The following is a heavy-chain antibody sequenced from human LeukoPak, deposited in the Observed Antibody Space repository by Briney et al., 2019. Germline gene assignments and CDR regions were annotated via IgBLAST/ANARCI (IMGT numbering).Heavy chain of an antibody. D-gene: IGHD3-10*01. Sequence: GGSLRLSGAASGFTFSSYAMSCVRQAPGKGLEYVSAITGNVDNTYYADSVKGRFTISRDNSKNTLYLQMGSLRAEDMAVYYCARAVRGVINYYYYYMDVWGKGTTVTISS. V-gene: IGHV3-64*02. CDR3: ARAVRGVINYYYYYMDV. CDR2: ITGNVDNT. CDR1: GFTFSSYA. J-gene: IGHJ6*03.